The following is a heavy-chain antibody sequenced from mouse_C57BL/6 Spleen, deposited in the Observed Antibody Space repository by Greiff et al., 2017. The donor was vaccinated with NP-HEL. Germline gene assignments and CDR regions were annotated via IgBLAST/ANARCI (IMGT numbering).Heavy chain of an antibody. V-gene: IGHV5-4*01. CDR1: GFTFSSYA. J-gene: IGHJ1*03. CDR3: ARDYYGRWYFDV. CDR2: ISDGGSYT. Sequence: EVKVVESGGGLVKPGGSLKLSCAASGFTFSSYAMSWVRQTPEKRLEWVATISDGGSYTYYPDNVKGRFTIYRDNAKNNLYLQMSHLKSEDTAMYYCARDYYGRWYFDVWGTGTTVTVSS. D-gene: IGHD1-1*01.